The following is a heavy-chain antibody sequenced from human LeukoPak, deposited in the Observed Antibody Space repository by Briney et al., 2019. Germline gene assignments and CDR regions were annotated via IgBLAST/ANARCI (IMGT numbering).Heavy chain of an antibody. J-gene: IGHJ4*02. D-gene: IGHD3-10*01. CDR3: ARARVRGVIMDY. Sequence: PGGSLRLSCAASGFTFSNAWMSWVRQAPGKGLEWVANIQQDGSEIYYVDSVKGRFTISRDNAKNSLYLQMNSLRAEDTAVYYCARARVRGVIMDYWGQGTLVTVSS. CDR1: GFTFSNAW. V-gene: IGHV3-7*01. CDR2: IQQDGSEI.